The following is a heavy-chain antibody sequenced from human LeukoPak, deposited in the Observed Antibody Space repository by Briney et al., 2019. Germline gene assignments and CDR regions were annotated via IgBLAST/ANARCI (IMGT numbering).Heavy chain of an antibody. D-gene: IGHD3-10*01. CDR2: INHSGNT. V-gene: IGHV4-34*01. CDR1: GGSFSGYY. Sequence: PSETLSLTCAVYGGSFSGYYWSWIRQPPGKGLEWIGEINHSGNTNYNPSLKSRVTISVDTSKNQFSLKLSSVTAADTAVYYCARRTMVRGPLWYFDLWGRGTLVTVSS. J-gene: IGHJ2*01. CDR3: ARRTMVRGPLWYFDL.